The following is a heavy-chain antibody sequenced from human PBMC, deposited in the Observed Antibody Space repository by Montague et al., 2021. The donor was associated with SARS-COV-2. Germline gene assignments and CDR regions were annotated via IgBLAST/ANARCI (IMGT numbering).Heavy chain of an antibody. D-gene: IGHD4-17*01. CDR3: ARDYGDYGSGYYYGMDV. CDR1: GGSISSSSYY. CDR2: IYYSGST. J-gene: IGHJ6*02. V-gene: IGHV4-39*07. Sequence: SETLSLTCTVSGGSISSSSYYWGWIRQPPGKGLEWIGSIYYSGSTYYNPSLKSRVTISVDTSKNQFSLKLSSVTAADTAVYYCARDYGDYGSGYYYGMDVWGQGTTVTXSS.